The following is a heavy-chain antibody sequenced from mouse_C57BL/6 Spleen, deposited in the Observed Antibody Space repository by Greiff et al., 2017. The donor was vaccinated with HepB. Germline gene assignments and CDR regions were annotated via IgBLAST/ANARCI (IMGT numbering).Heavy chain of an antibody. CDR2: IWTGGGT. V-gene: IGHV2-9-1*01. J-gene: IGHJ4*01. CDR1: GFSLTSYA. D-gene: IGHD2-3*01. CDR3: DRRARNDVYYGYAMDY. Sequence: VKLVESGPGLVAPSQSLSITCTVSGFSLTSYAISWVRQPPGKGLEWLGVIWTGGGTNYNSALKSRLSISKDNSKSQVFLKMNSLQTDDTARYYCDRRARNDVYYGYAMDYWGQGTSVTVSS.